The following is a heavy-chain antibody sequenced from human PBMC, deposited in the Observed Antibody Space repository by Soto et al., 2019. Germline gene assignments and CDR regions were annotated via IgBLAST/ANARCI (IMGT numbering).Heavy chain of an antibody. V-gene: IGHV3-11*05. Sequence: QVQLVESGGGLVKPGGSLRLSCVASGFTFSDYYMTWIRQAPGKGLEWVSYISSTGSYTNYADPVKGRFTISGDNAKNSLYLQMNSLRAEDTAVYYCARSQLPVTGLDVWGQGTTVSVSS. CDR3: ARSQLPVTGLDV. CDR2: ISSTGSYT. J-gene: IGHJ6*02. CDR1: GFTFSDYY. D-gene: IGHD2-2*01.